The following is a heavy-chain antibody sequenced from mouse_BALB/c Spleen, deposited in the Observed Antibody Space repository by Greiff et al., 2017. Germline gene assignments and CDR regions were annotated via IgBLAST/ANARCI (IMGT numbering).Heavy chain of an antibody. CDR2: INPNNGGT. CDR3: ASLLITTVVARENWYFDV. J-gene: IGHJ1*01. D-gene: IGHD1-1*01. Sequence: EVQLQQSGPELVKPGASVKISCKTSGYTFTEYTMHWVKQSHGKSLEWIGGINPNNGGTSYNQKFKGKATLTVDKSSSTAYMELRSLTSEDSAVYYCASLLITTVVARENWYFDVWGAGTTVTVSS. CDR1: GYTFTEYT. V-gene: IGHV1-18*01.